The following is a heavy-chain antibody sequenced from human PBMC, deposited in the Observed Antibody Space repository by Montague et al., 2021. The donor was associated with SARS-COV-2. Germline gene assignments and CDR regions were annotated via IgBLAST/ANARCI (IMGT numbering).Heavy chain of an antibody. CDR1: GFSLSTSGMC. CDR2: IYCSGST. V-gene: IGHV4-61*08. D-gene: IGHD6-13*01. J-gene: IGHJ6*02. Sequence: LVKPTQTLTLTCTFSGFSLSTSGMCVSWIRQPPGKGLEWIGYIYCSGSTNYNPSLKSRVTISVDTSKNQFSLKLSSVTAADTAVYYCARAGQQLARYYYYGMDVWGQGTTVTVSS. CDR3: ARAGQQLARYYYYGMDV.